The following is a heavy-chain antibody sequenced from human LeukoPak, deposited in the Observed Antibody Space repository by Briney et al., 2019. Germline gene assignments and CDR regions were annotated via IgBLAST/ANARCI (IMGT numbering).Heavy chain of an antibody. CDR3: TRGNILSGYCFDF. V-gene: IGHV4-34*01. CDR2: IHYTGAT. D-gene: IGHD3-9*01. CDR1: GGSISGYY. Sequence: NPSETLSLTCAVYGGSISGYYWSWIRQPPGKGLEWVGEIHYTGATSYNPSLKSRATILIETSKNQVSLRLSSVTAADTAVYYCTRGNILSGYCFDFWGQGALVTVSS. J-gene: IGHJ4*02.